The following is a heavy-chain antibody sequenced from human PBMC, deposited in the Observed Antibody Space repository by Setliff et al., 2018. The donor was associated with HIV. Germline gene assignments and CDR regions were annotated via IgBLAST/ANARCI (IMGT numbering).Heavy chain of an antibody. Sequence: GGSLRLSCAASGFTFDDYGMSWVRQAPGKGLEWVSGINWNGGKTGYADSVKGRFTTSRDNAENSLYLQMNSLRAEDAAVYYCARDNGRYFDRGWFDPWGQGALVTVSS. V-gene: IGHV3-20*04. CDR3: ARDNGRYFDRGWFDP. J-gene: IGHJ5*02. CDR2: INWNGGKT. CDR1: GFTFDDYG. D-gene: IGHD3-9*01.